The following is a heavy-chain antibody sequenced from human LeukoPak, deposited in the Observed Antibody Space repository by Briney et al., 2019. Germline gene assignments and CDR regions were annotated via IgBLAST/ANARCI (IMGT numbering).Heavy chain of an antibody. CDR3: TRGGEEPFDY. V-gene: IGHV3-74*01. CDR1: GFTYTRFW. D-gene: IGHD3-10*01. CDR2: INVEGTTT. Sequence: GGSLRLSCAGSGFTYTRFWMHWVRQAPGKGPVWVARINVEGTTTTYADSVEGRFTISRDENTLYLQMNHLRVDDTAVYYCTRGGEEPFDYWGQGTLVTVSP. J-gene: IGHJ4*02.